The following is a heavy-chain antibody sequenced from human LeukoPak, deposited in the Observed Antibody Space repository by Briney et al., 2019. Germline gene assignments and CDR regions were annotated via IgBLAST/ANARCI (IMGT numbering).Heavy chain of an antibody. J-gene: IGHJ4*02. Sequence: GGSLRLSCATSGFTFSSYAMSWVRQAPGKGLEWVSAISGSGGSTYYADSVKGRFTISRDDSKSTAYLQINSLKTEDTAVYYCTTLLPTAASFDHWGQGTLVTVSS. CDR1: GFTFSSYA. D-gene: IGHD2-2*01. V-gene: IGHV3-23*01. CDR2: ISGSGGST. CDR3: TTLLPTAASFDH.